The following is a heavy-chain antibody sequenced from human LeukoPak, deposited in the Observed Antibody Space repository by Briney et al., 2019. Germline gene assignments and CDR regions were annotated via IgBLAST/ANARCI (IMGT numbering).Heavy chain of an antibody. D-gene: IGHD2-2*01. CDR2: IKSDGSSI. V-gene: IGHV3-74*01. Sequence: GGSLRLSCVASGFTFSRYWMHWVRQAPGKGLVWVSRIKSDGSSISYADSVKGRFTISRDNAKSTLYLQMNSLRAEDTAVYYCATNTYADYVSVDIWGQGTMVTVSS. CDR3: ATNTYADYVSVDI. CDR1: GFTFSRYW. J-gene: IGHJ3*02.